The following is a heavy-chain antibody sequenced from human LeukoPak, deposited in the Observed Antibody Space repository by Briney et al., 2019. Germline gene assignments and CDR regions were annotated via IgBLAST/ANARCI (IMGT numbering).Heavy chain of an antibody. Sequence: SETLSLTCTVSGGSISSYYWSWIRQPPGKGLEWIGYIYYSGSTNYNPSLKSRVTISVDTSKNQFSLKLSSVTAADTAVYYCASSDAIYYFDYWGQGTLVTVSS. CDR3: ASSDAIYYFDY. J-gene: IGHJ4*02. CDR2: IYYSGST. CDR1: GGSISSYY. V-gene: IGHV4-59*12.